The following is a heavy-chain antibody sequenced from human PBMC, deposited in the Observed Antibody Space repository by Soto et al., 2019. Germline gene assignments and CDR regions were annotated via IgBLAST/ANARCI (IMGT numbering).Heavy chain of an antibody. CDR3: ARAREPEYSSSIFFDY. CDR1: GLTVSRTQ. D-gene: IGHD6-6*01. J-gene: IGHJ4*02. CDR2: IYSGGGT. V-gene: IGHV3-53*01. Sequence: GGSLRLSCAVSGLTVSRTQMSWVRQAPGKGLQWCSVIYSGGGTYYANAVKGRFTISRDIYENTVYLELDKLTVDDTAVYYCARAREPEYSSSIFFDYWGRGTLVTVS.